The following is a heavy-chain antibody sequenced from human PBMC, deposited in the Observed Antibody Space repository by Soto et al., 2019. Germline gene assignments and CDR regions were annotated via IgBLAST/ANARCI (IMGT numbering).Heavy chain of an antibody. CDR3: AKAAAYDSSGYYYYFEY. J-gene: IGHJ4*01. CDR1: GFTFNPYG. Sequence: GGSLRLSCAASGFTFNPYGMHWVRQAPGKGLEWVAAIAKDGSDIHYTDSVKGRFTISRDNSENTLYLQMNSLRGDDSAVYYCAKAAAYDSSGYYYYFEYWGHGTLVTVSS. CDR2: IAKDGSDI. D-gene: IGHD3-22*01. V-gene: IGHV3-30*18.